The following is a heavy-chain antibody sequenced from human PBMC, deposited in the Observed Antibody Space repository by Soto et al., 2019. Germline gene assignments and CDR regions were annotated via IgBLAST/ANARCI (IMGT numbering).Heavy chain of an antibody. CDR3: GRNVEPQKQVTNTRGRFFDT. J-gene: IGHJ5*02. V-gene: IGHV1-2*02. D-gene: IGHD5-18*01. CDR2: INPKSGHT. CDR1: GYSFSAYY. Sequence: ASVKVSCKASGYSFSAYYIHWVRQTPRHGLEWMGWINPKSGHTVLGEKFEDRVTMTRDTSINTVYMELGNLTSDDTAVYYCGRNVEPQKQVTNTRGRFFDTWVQGTLVTVSS.